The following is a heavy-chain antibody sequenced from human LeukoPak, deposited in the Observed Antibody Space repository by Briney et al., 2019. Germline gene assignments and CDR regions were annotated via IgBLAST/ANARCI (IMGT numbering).Heavy chain of an antibody. V-gene: IGHV3-11*01. CDR3: ARARRSYYYFDY. D-gene: IGHD1-26*01. Sequence: GGSLRLSCAASGFTFSDYYVSWIRQAPGKGLEWISYISSSGSTIYYADSVKGRFTISRDNAKNSLYLQMNSLRAEDTAVYYCARARRSYYYFDYWGQGTLVTVSS. CDR2: ISSSGSTI. CDR1: GFTFSDYY. J-gene: IGHJ4*02.